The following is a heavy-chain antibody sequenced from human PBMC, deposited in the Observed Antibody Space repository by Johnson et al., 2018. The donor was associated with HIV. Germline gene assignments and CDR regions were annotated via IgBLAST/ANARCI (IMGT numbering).Heavy chain of an antibody. V-gene: IGHV3-20*04. J-gene: IGHJ3*02. Sequence: VQLLESGGGLVQPGRSLRLSCAASGFTFDDYGMSWVRQAPGKGLEWVSGINWNGGSTGFADTVKGRFTISRDNAENSLYLQMNSLRAEDTALYYCARVGPGHAFDIWGQGTMVTVSS. CDR2: INWNGGST. CDR3: ARVGPGHAFDI. CDR1: GFTFDDYG.